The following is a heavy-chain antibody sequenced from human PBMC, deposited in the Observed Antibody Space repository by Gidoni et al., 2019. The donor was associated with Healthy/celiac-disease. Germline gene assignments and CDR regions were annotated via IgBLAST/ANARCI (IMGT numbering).Heavy chain of an antibody. D-gene: IGHD2-21*01. J-gene: IGHJ4*02. CDR3: ARASEHSLGCGGDCYSIGGFDY. CDR2: TYYRSKWYN. V-gene: IGHV6-1*01. Sequence: QVPLPQSGAGLVKPSQTLSLTCAISGDSVSSHSAAWNCIRQSPSRGLEWLGRTYYRSKWYNDYAVSVKSRITIIPDTSRNQFSLQLNSVTPEDTAVYYCARASEHSLGCGGDCYSIGGFDYWGQGTLVTVSS. CDR1: GDSVSSHSAA.